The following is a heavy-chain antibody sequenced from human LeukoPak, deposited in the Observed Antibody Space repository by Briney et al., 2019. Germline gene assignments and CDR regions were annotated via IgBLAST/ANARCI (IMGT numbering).Heavy chain of an antibody. CDR3: AKAVEWLGWFDP. Sequence: GGSLRLSCAASGFTFSSYSMNWVRQAPGKGLEWVSSISSSSSYIYYADSVKGRFTISRDNSKNTLYLQMNSLRAEDTAVYYCAKAVEWLGWFDPWGQGTLVTVSS. J-gene: IGHJ5*02. CDR1: GFTFSSYS. D-gene: IGHD3-3*01. V-gene: IGHV3-21*04. CDR2: ISSSSSYI.